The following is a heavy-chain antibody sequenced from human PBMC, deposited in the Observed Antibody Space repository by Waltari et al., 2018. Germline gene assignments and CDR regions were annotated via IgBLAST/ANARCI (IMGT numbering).Heavy chain of an antibody. V-gene: IGHV3-7*01. CDR3: ARDVVNPPLFDH. D-gene: IGHD2-21*01. CDR1: GFTFSNYW. Sequence: EVQLVESGGGLVQPGGSLRLSCAASGFTFSNYWMSGVRQAPGKGLEWVANIKQDGSETYAVESVKGRFTISRDNARNSVYLQMNSLRVEDTAVYYCARDVVNPPLFDHWGQGTPVTVSS. CDR2: IKQDGSET. J-gene: IGHJ4*02.